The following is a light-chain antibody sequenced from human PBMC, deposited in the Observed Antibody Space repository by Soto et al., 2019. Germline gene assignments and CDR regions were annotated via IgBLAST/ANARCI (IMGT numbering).Light chain of an antibody. CDR3: ASDTRSGSRM. CDR2: DVS. CDR1: SSDIGGDNY. J-gene: IGLJ3*02. Sequence: QSVLTQPASVSGSPGQSITISCTGTSSDIGGDNYVSWYQHPPGKAPRLMIFDVSNRPSGVSNRFSGSKSGTTASLTIAGLQAEDEYDYYCASDTRSGSRMFGGGTKLTVL. V-gene: IGLV2-14*03.